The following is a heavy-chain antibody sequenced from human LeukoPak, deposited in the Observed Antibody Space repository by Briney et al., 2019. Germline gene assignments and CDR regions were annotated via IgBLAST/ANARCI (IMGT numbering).Heavy chain of an antibody. D-gene: IGHD3-10*01. Sequence: GASVKVSCKASGGTFSSYAISWVRQAPGQGLEWMGGIIPIFGTANYAQKFQGRVTITTDESTSTAYVELSSLRSEDTAVYYCASGFAGVGNWFDPWGQGTLVTVSS. CDR1: GGTFSSYA. J-gene: IGHJ5*02. V-gene: IGHV1-69*05. CDR2: IIPIFGTA. CDR3: ASGFAGVGNWFDP.